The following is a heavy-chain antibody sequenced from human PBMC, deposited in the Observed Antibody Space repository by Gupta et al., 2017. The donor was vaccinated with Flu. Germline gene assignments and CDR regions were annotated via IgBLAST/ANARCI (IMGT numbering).Heavy chain of an antibody. V-gene: IGHV4-39*01. CDR1: SISVTNYY. CDR3: AAVLGADYMDV. D-gene: IGHD3-16*01. Sequence: SISVTNYYWGWVRRSSGKGLEWIGHIFHTGSAYYQPSLESRVTMSVDTSKNQFSLRMTSVTAADTGVYYCAAVLGADYMDVWGKGTTVTVS. CDR2: IFHTGSA. J-gene: IGHJ6*03.